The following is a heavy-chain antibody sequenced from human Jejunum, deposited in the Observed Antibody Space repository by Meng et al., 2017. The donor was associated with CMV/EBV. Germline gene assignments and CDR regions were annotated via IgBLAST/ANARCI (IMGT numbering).Heavy chain of an antibody. Sequence: QVQGVGSGGGVVQPGGSLRLSCAASGFTFSNYGIHWVRQAPGKGLEWVAFIEHDGSNKYYADSAKGRFTISRDNSKNTLYLQMNSLRVEDTAVYYCAKDVGYWGQGTLVTVSS. CDR1: GFTFSNYG. J-gene: IGHJ4*02. CDR2: IEHDGSNK. CDR3: AKDVGY. D-gene: IGHD1-26*01. V-gene: IGHV3-30*02.